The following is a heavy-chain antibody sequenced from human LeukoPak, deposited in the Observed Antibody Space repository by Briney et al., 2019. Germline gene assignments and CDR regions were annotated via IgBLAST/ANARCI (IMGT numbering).Heavy chain of an antibody. D-gene: IGHD3-10*01. J-gene: IGHJ5*02. Sequence: GASVKVSCKASGYTFTGYYMHWVRQAPGQGLEWMGCTNPNSGGTNYAQKFQGRVTMTRDTSISTAYMELSRLRSDDTAVYYCARFVWFGELSAYVNWFDPWGQGTLVTVSS. CDR3: ARFVWFGELSAYVNWFDP. CDR1: GYTFTGYY. V-gene: IGHV1-2*02. CDR2: TNPNSGGT.